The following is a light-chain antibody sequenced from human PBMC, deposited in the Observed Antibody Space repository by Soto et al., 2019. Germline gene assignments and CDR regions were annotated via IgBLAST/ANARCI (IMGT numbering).Light chain of an antibody. Sequence: QSVLTQPPSASGPPGQRVTISCSGSSSTIGSNPVDWYQQLPGTAPKLLIYSHDQRPLGVPDRFSASRSGTSASLAISGLQAGDEGIYYCAVWGNKLDGPGVFGGGTQLTVL. V-gene: IGLV1-44*01. CDR2: SHD. CDR1: SSTIGSNP. J-gene: IGLJ3*02. CDR3: AVWGNKLDGPGV.